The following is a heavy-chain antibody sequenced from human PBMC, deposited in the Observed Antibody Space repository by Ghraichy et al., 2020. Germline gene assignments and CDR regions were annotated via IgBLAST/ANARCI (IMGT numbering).Heavy chain of an antibody. V-gene: IGHV1-18*01. CDR2: ISAYNGNT. CDR1: GYTFTSYG. D-gene: IGHD3-22*01. CDR3: ATDDYYDSSGAADI. J-gene: IGHJ3*02. Sequence: ASVKVSCKASGYTFTSYGISWVRQAPGQGLEWMGWISAYNGNTNYAQKLQGRVTMTTDTSTSTAYMELRSLRSDDTAVYYCATDDYYDSSGAADIWGQGTMVTVSA.